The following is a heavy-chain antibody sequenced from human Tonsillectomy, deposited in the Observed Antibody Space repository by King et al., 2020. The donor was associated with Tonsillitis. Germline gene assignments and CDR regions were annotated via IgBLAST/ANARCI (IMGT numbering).Heavy chain of an antibody. CDR2: IYSGGST. D-gene: IGHD3-22*01. CDR1: GFTVSSNY. CDR3: ARVNYYDSSGSDY. J-gene: IGHJ4*02. V-gene: IGHV3-53*01. Sequence: QLVQSGGGLIQPGGSLRLSCAASGFTVSSNYMSWVRQAPGKGLEWVSVIYSGGSTYYADSVKGRLTISRDNSKNTLYLQMNSLRAEDTAVYYCARVNYYDSSGSDYWGQGTLVTVSS.